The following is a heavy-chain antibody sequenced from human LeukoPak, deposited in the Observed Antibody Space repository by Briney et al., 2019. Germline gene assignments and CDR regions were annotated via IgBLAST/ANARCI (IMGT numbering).Heavy chain of an antibody. V-gene: IGHV1-18*01. CDR1: GYTFTSYG. CDR2: ISAYNGNT. CDR3: ARGDYGDINPPDY. Sequence: GASVKVSCKASGYTFTSYGISWVRPAPGQGLEWMGWISAYNGNTNYAQKLQGRVTMNTDTSTSRAYMELRRLRYDDTAVYYCARGDYGDINPPDYGGQGTLVTVSS. D-gene: IGHD4-17*01. J-gene: IGHJ4*02.